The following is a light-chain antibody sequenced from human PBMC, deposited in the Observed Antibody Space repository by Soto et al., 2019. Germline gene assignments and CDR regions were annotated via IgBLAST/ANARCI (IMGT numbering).Light chain of an antibody. V-gene: IGKV3-20*01. CDR3: QQYIDSPRT. Sequence: EIVLTQSPGTLALSLGDGATLSCRASQTVNRNYLAWYHQKPGQPPRLLIYGVSNSATGVPDRFSGGGSGTEFTLTIVSLEPDAFGTYYCQQYIDSPRTFGQGTRVEVK. CDR2: GVS. CDR1: QTVNRNY. J-gene: IGKJ1*01.